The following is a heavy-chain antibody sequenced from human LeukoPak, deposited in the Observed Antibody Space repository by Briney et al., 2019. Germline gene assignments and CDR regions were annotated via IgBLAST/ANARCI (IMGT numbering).Heavy chain of an antibody. CDR3: ARRRQVSYYSPYAFDL. Sequence: SETLSLTCTVSGGSISSYYWSWIRQPPGKGLEWIAYISDIGSINYNPSLKSRVTISLDTSKNQFSLKLSSVTAADTALYYCARRRQVSYYSPYAFDLWGQGTMVTVSS. CDR2: ISDIGSI. D-gene: IGHD2-15*01. J-gene: IGHJ3*01. CDR1: GGSISSYY. V-gene: IGHV4-59*08.